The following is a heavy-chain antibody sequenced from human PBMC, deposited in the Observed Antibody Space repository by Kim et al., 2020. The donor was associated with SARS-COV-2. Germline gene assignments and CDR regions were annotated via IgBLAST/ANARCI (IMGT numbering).Heavy chain of an antibody. J-gene: IGHJ4*02. CDR2: ISHGGSYA. CDR1: GFTFSEYS. CDR3: ASLRILLSGVIDH. V-gene: IGHV3-21*01. Sequence: WGSLRLSCTASGFTFSEYSMNWVRQAPGKGLEWVSSISHGGSYAYYADSVKGRFAVSRDNAKNSLYLQMNSLRAEDTAVYYCASLRILLSGVIDHWGQGTLVTVSS. D-gene: IGHD3-10*01.